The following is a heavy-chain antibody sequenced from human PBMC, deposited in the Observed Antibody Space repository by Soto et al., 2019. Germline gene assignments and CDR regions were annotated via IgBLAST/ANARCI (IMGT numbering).Heavy chain of an antibody. D-gene: IGHD3-10*01. Sequence: GGSLRLSCAASGFTFSSYGMHWVRQAPGKGLEWVAVIWYDGSNKYYADSVKGRFTISRDNSKNTLYLQMNSLRAEDTAVYYCARAQFNVLPSIARHYYYGMDVWGQGTTVTVSS. CDR2: IWYDGSNK. CDR3: ARAQFNVLPSIARHYYYGMDV. CDR1: GFTFSSYG. V-gene: IGHV3-33*01. J-gene: IGHJ6*02.